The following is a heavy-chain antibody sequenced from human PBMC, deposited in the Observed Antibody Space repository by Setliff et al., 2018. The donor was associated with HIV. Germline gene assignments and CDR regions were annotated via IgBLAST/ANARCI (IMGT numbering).Heavy chain of an antibody. CDR3: TRETPLWGSGRGYFDY. Sequence: GASVKVSCKASGYTFTSYGISWVRQAPGQGLEWMGWISAYNGNTNYAQKLQGRVTMTTDTSTSTAYMELRSLISDDTAVYYCTRETPLWGSGRGYFDYWGQGTLVTVSS. V-gene: IGHV1-18*01. CDR2: ISAYNGNT. CDR1: GYTFTSYG. D-gene: IGHD2-21*01. J-gene: IGHJ4*02.